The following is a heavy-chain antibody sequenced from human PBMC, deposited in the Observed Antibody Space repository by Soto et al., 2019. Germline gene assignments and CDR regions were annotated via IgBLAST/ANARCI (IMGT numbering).Heavy chain of an antibody. CDR1: GYTFTIYP. Sequence: GASVKGSCKASGYTFTIYPMHWVRQAPGQGREWMGWINAGNGDTKYSQKFQGRVTITRDTSASTAYMELSSLGSEDTAVYYCARYWNHYDTSGHGDYWGQGTSVTVSS. CDR2: INAGNGDT. CDR3: ARYWNHYDTSGHGDY. V-gene: IGHV1-3*01. D-gene: IGHD3-22*01. J-gene: IGHJ4*02.